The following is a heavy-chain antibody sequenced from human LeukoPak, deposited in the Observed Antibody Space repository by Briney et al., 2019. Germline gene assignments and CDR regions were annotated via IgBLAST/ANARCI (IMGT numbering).Heavy chain of an antibody. Sequence: GGSLRLSCAASGFTFTTYWMHWVRQAPGKGLVWVSRIKSDGSTNYADSVKGRFTISRDNANNTLSLQMNSLRPEGTGVYYCARAPSDIGGYYPEYFRHWGQGTLVTVSS. CDR2: IKSDGST. CDR3: ARAPSDIGGYYPEYFRH. CDR1: GFTFTTYW. J-gene: IGHJ1*01. D-gene: IGHD3-22*01. V-gene: IGHV3-74*01.